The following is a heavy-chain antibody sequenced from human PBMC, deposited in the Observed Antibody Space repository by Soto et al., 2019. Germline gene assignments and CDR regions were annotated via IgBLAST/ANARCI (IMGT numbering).Heavy chain of an antibody. CDR3: ARGFGLIVVVPAAIGWFDP. V-gene: IGHV4-34*01. J-gene: IGHJ5*02. D-gene: IGHD2-2*01. CDR1: GGSFSGYY. Sequence: SETLSLTCAVYGGSFSGYYWSWIRQPPGKGLEWIGEINHSGSTNYNPSLKSRVTISVDTSKNQFSLKLSSVTAADTAVYYCARGFGLIVVVPAAIGWFDPWGQGTLVTVSS. CDR2: INHSGST.